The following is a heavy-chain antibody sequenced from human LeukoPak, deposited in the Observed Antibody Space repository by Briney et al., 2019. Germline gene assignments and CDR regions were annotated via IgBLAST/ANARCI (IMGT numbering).Heavy chain of an antibody. CDR1: GYTFTGYY. J-gene: IGHJ3*02. D-gene: IGHD3-22*01. Sequence: ASVKVSCKASGYTFTGYYMRWVRQAPGQGLEWMGWINPNSGGTNYAQKFQGRVTMTRDTSISTAYMELSRLRSDDTAVYYCARETGYYDSSGYYPGHAFDIWGQGTMVTVSS. CDR2: INPNSGGT. V-gene: IGHV1-2*02. CDR3: ARETGYYDSSGYYPGHAFDI.